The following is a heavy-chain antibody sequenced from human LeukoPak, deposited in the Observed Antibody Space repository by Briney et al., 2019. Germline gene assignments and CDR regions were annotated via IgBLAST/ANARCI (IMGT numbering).Heavy chain of an antibody. CDR3: ARGHGIWSGSRLTNAFDI. D-gene: IGHD3-3*01. Sequence: GGSLRLSCAASGVALSRYDMHWVCQTTGEGLEWISAIGAAGDTYYSDSVKGRFTISRENAKNSLFPQMNSLRAGDTAVYFCARGHGIWSGSRLTNAFDIWGQGTMVTVSS. CDR1: GVALSRYD. CDR2: IGAAGDT. V-gene: IGHV3-13*01. J-gene: IGHJ3*02.